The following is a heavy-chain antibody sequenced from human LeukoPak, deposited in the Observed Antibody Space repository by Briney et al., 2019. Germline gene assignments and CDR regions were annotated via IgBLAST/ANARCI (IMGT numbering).Heavy chain of an antibody. J-gene: IGHJ6*03. V-gene: IGHV3-23*01. CDR2: ISGSGGST. CDR3: AKDSYYDFWSGYSNTFYYYYMDV. Sequence: PGGSLRLSCAASGLTFSSYAMSWVRQAPGKGLEWVSAISGSGGSTYYADSVKGRFTISRDNSKNTLYLQMNSLRAEDTAVYYCAKDSYYDFWSGYSNTFYYYYMDVWGKGTTVTVSS. CDR1: GLTFSSYA. D-gene: IGHD3-3*01.